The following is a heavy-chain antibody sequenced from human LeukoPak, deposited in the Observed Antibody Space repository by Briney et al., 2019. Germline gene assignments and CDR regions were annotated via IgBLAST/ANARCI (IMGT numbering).Heavy chain of an antibody. CDR3: ARDLCTSSSCPNTWIDP. CDR1: GDSVSSNSAA. D-gene: IGHD2-2*01. CDR2: TYYRSKWYN. V-gene: IGHV6-1*01. Sequence: SPTLSLRCAISGDSVSSNSAAWNWIRQSPSRGLEWLGRTYYRSKWYNNYAISVKSRITINPDTSKNQFSLLLHSVTPEDTAVYYCARDLCTSSSCPNTWIDPWGQGTLVAVSS. J-gene: IGHJ5*02.